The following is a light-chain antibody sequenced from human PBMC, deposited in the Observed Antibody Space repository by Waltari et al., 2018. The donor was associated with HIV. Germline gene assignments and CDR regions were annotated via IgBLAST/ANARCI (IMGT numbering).Light chain of an antibody. CDR3: VLYMGSGIPM. V-gene: IGLV8-61*01. Sequence: QTVVTQEPSLSVSPGGTITLTCGLNSGSVSTSYYPSWYQQTPGQAPRTPLYATNTRASGVPARFSGTILGNNAALTITGAQADDDSAFYCVLYMGSGIPMFGGGTKLTVL. CDR2: ATN. J-gene: IGLJ3*02. CDR1: SGSVSTSYY.